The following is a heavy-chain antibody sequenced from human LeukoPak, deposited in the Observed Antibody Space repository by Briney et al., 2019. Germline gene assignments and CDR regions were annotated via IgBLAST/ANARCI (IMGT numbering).Heavy chain of an antibody. V-gene: IGHV3-72*01. CDR1: GFTFSDHY. Sequence: GGSLRLSCAASGFTFSDHYMDWVRQAPGKGLEWVGRTRNKANSYTTEYAASVKGRFTISRDDSKNSLYLQMNSLKTEDTAVYYCARGAYSSSWYVSAFDIWGQGTMVTVSS. CDR3: ARGAYSSSWYVSAFDI. D-gene: IGHD6-13*01. J-gene: IGHJ3*02. CDR2: TRNKANSYTT.